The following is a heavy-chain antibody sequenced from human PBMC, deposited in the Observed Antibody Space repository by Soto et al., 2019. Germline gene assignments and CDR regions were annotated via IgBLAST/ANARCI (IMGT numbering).Heavy chain of an antibody. CDR2: IIPIFGTA. CDR3: ARDNVVPAAGDASDI. V-gene: IGHV1-69*13. CDR1: GGTFSSYA. J-gene: IGHJ3*02. Sequence: SVKVSCKASGGTFSSYAISWVRQAPGEGLEWMGGIIPIFGTANYAQKFQGRVTITADESTSTAYMELSSLRSEDTAVYYCARDNVVPAAGDASDIWGQGTMVTVSS. D-gene: IGHD2-2*01.